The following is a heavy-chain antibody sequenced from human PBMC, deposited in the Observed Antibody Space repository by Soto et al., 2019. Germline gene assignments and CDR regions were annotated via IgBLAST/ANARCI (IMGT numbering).Heavy chain of an antibody. D-gene: IGHD3-10*01. CDR1: GFTFSNAW. J-gene: IGHJ6*02. V-gene: IGHV3-15*01. CDR3: TTPRFSYGSGSLYYYYYGMDV. Sequence: GGSLRLSCAASGFTFSNAWMSWVRQAPGKGLEWVGRIKSKTDGGTTDYAAPVKGRFTISRDDSTNTLYLQMNSLKTEDTAVYYCTTPRFSYGSGSLYYYYYGMDVWGQGTTVTVSS. CDR2: IKSKTDGGTT.